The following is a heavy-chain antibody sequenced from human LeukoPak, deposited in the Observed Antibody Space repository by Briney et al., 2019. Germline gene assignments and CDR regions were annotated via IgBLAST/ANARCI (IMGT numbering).Heavy chain of an antibody. CDR2: IYYSGTT. Sequence: SETLSLTCIVSGGSITTYYWSWIRQPPGKGLEWIGYIYYSGTTKYNPSLKSRVTMSVDTSKNQFSLKLSSVTAADTAVYYCARGRYSAGDNWFDPWGQGTLVTVSS. CDR3: ARGRYSAGDNWFDP. CDR1: GGSITTYY. D-gene: IGHD3-9*01. V-gene: IGHV4-59*01. J-gene: IGHJ5*02.